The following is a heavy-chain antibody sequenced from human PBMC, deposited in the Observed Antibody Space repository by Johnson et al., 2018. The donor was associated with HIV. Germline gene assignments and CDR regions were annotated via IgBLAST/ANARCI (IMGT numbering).Heavy chain of an antibody. CDR3: TTTNLELMDDAFDI. CDR2: ISYDESNK. J-gene: IGHJ3*02. CDR1: GFTFSSYA. Sequence: QVQLVESGGGVVRPGGSLRLSCAASGFTFSSYAMSWVRQAPGKGLEWVAVISYDESNKYYADSVKGRFTISRDNSKNTLYLQMSSLRAEDTAVYYCTTTNLELMDDAFDIWGQGTMVTVSS. V-gene: IGHV3-30*03. D-gene: IGHD1-7*01.